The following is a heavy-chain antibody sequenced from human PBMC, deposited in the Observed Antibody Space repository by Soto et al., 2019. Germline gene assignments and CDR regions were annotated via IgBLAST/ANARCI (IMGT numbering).Heavy chain of an antibody. Sequence: QAQLVESGGGVVQPGTSLRLSCAASGFTISTHGMHWVRQAPGKGLEWLANIWYDGSNKFYAESVKGRCSISKDNSKNTLYLQMSSLRAEDTAVYYCSAATTWNFHFTYWGQGTQVTVSS. V-gene: IGHV3-33*03. D-gene: IGHD1-7*01. CDR2: IWYDGSNK. CDR1: GFTISTHG. J-gene: IGHJ4*02. CDR3: SAATTWNFHFTY.